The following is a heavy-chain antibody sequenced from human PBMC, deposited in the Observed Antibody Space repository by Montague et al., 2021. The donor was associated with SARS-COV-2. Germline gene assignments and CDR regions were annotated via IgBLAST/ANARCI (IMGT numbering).Heavy chain of an antibody. CDR3: YSGYDFGY. V-gene: IGHV3-21*01. Sequence: SLRLSCAASGFTFNSYSMNWVRQAPGKGLEWVSSISSSSTSIYYADSVKGRFTISRDNAKNSLYLRMNSLRAEDTAVYYCYSGYDFGYWGQGTLVTVSS. D-gene: IGHD5-12*01. CDR2: ISSSSTSI. CDR1: GFTFNSYS. J-gene: IGHJ4*02.